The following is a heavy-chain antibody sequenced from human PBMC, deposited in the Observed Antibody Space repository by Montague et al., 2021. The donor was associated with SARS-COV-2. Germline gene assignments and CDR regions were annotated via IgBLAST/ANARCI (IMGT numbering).Heavy chain of an antibody. CDR2: IVNNGRKS. Sequence: SLRLSCAASGFTFSSYAMCWVRQAPGKGLEWVSGIVNNGRKSFYADSVKGRFVISRDNSDKMVYLQLNSLRAEDTAIYYCAKETAAIGNPLFDSWGQGTLITVSS. CDR3: AKETAAIGNPLFDS. D-gene: IGHD4-23*01. CDR1: GFTFSSYA. J-gene: IGHJ4*02. V-gene: IGHV3-23*01.